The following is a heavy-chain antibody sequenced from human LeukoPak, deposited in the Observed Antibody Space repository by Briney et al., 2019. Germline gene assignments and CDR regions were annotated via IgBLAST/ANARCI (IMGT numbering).Heavy chain of an antibody. D-gene: IGHD3-22*01. Sequence: PGGSLRLSCAAPGFTFSSYAMSWVRQAPGKGLEWVSAISGSGGSTYYADSVKGRFTISRDNSKNTLYLQMNSLRAEDTAVYYCAKPSNNYYDSSGYFDYWGQGTLVTVSS. CDR2: ISGSGGST. CDR3: AKPSNNYYDSSGYFDY. J-gene: IGHJ4*02. CDR1: GFTFSSYA. V-gene: IGHV3-23*01.